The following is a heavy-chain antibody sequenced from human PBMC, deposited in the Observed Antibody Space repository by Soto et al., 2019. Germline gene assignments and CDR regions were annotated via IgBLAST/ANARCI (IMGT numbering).Heavy chain of an antibody. J-gene: IGHJ6*02. CDR2: IYDRGST. Sequence: SETLSLTCTVSGGSIGSSSYYWGWIRQPPGKGLEWIGSIYDRGSTYSNPSLKSRLTTSLDTSKNQFSLKLSSVTAADTAVYYCASGYSYGDAYYYYYYGMDVWGQGTTVTVSS. CDR3: ASGYSYGDAYYYYYYGMDV. D-gene: IGHD5-18*01. V-gene: IGHV4-39*07. CDR1: GGSIGSSSYY.